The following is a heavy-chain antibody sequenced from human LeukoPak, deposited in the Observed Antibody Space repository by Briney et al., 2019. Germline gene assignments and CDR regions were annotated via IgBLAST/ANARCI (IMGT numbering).Heavy chain of an antibody. V-gene: IGHV3-23*01. J-gene: IGHJ6*03. CDR1: GFTFRSYG. CDR3: ARPGIVGATTVYMDV. Sequence: GGSLRLSCAASGFTFRSYGMSWVRQAPGKGLEWVSAISGSGGSTYYADSVRGRFTISRDNSKNTLHLQLNSLRAEDTAVYYCARPGIVGATTVYMDVWGKGTTVTVSS. D-gene: IGHD1-26*01. CDR2: ISGSGGST.